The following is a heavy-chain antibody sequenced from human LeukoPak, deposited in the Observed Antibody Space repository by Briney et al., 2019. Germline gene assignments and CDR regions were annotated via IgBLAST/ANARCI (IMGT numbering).Heavy chain of an antibody. J-gene: IGHJ2*01. Sequence: GGSLRLSCAASGFTVSSNYMSWVRQAPGKVLEWVSVIYSGGSTYYADSVKGRFTISRDNSKNTLYLQMNSLRAEDTAVYYCARGYSGYKIWYFDLWGRGTLVTVSS. CDR2: IYSGGST. V-gene: IGHV3-66*01. CDR1: GFTVSSNY. CDR3: ARGYSGYKIWYFDL. D-gene: IGHD5-12*01.